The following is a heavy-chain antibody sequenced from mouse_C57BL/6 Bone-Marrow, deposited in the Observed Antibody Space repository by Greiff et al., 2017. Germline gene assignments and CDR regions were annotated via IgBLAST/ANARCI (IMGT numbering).Heavy chain of an antibody. CDR2: ISSGSSTI. J-gene: IGHJ4*01. CDR3: GRRGYYSNYWDYYAMDY. V-gene: IGHV5-17*01. CDR1: GFTFSDYG. D-gene: IGHD2-5*01. Sequence: EVHLVESGGGLVKPGGSLKLSCAASGFTFSDYGMHWVRQAPEKGLEWVAYISSGSSTIYYADTVKGRFTISRDNAKNTLFLQMTSLRSEDTAMYYCGRRGYYSNYWDYYAMDYWGQGTSVTVSS.